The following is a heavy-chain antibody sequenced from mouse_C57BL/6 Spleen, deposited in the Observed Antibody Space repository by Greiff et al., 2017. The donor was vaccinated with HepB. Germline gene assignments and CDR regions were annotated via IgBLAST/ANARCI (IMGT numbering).Heavy chain of an antibody. D-gene: IGHD2-3*01. J-gene: IGHJ4*01. Sequence: VQRVESGAELAKPGASVKLSCKASGYTFTSYWMHWVKQRPGQGLEWIGYINPSSGYTKYNQKFKDKATLTADTSSSTAYMQLSSLTYEDSAVYYCAREGDGYSRHAMDYWGQGTSVTVSS. V-gene: IGHV1-7*01. CDR2: INPSSGYT. CDR1: GYTFTSYW. CDR3: AREGDGYSRHAMDY.